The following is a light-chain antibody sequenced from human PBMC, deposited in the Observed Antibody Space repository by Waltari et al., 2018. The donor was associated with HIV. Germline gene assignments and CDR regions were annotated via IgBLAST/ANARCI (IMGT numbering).Light chain of an antibody. J-gene: IGLJ2*01. CDR2: EGS. CDR3: CSYAGSSAFNVI. V-gene: IGLV2-23*03. Sequence: QSALTQPASVSGSPGQSITISCTGTSSDVGSYNLVSWYQQDPGKAPKLMIYEGSKRPSGVSNRFSDSKSGNTASLTISGLQAEDEADYYCCSYAGSSAFNVIFGGGTKLTVL. CDR1: SSDVGSYNL.